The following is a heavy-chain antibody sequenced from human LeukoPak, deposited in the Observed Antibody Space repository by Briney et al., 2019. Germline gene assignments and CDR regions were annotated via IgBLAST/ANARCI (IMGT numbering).Heavy chain of an antibody. Sequence: GGSLRLSCAASGFTFSSYAMHRVRQAPGKGLEWVAVISYDGSNKYYADSVKGRFTISRDNSKNTLYLQMNSLRAEDTAVYCCARDRYYGSAPSHYYYYGMDVWGQGTTVTVSS. CDR1: GFTFSSYA. CDR2: ISYDGSNK. CDR3: ARDRYYGSAPSHYYYYGMDV. V-gene: IGHV3-30-3*01. D-gene: IGHD3-10*01. J-gene: IGHJ6*02.